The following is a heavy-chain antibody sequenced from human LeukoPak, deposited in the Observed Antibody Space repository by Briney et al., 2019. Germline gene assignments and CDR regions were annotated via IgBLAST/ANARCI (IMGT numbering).Heavy chain of an antibody. CDR1: GFTFSNFG. CDR3: ARGDFWSGYSLY. D-gene: IGHD3-3*01. Sequence: PGGSLRLSCAASGFTFSNFGMHWVRQAPGKGLEWVSVIYSGGSTYYADSVKGRFTISRDNSKNTLYLQMNSLRAEDTAVYYCARGDFWSGYSLYWGQGTLVTVSS. J-gene: IGHJ4*02. CDR2: IYSGGST. V-gene: IGHV3-53*01.